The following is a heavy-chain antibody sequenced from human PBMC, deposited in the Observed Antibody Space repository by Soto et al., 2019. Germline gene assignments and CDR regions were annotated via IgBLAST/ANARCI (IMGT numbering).Heavy chain of an antibody. D-gene: IGHD3-3*01. CDR3: AKGSYFGVVIASLDY. CDR1: GFTFSSYA. Sequence: EVQLLESGGGLVQPGWSLRLSCAASGFTFSSYAMSWVRQAPGKGLEWVSAISGSGGSTYYADSVKGRFTISRDNSKNTLYLQMNSLRAEDTPVYYCAKGSYFGVVIASLDYWGQGTLVTVSS. V-gene: IGHV3-23*01. CDR2: ISGSGGST. J-gene: IGHJ4*02.